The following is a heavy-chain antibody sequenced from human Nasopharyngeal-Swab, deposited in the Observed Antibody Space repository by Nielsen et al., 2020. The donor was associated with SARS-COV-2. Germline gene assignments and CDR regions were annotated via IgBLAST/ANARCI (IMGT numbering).Heavy chain of an antibody. CDR1: GFTFNNYN. CDR3: TRNDL. V-gene: IGHV3-21*04. J-gene: IGHJ4*02. CDR2: ISSSSSYI. Sequence: GGSLRLSCAASGFTFNNYNFNWVRQAPGKGLEWVSSISSSSSYIYYADSVKGRFTISRDNAKNSLYLQMNSLKTEDTAVYYCTRNDLWGQGTLVTVSS. D-gene: IGHD1-1*01.